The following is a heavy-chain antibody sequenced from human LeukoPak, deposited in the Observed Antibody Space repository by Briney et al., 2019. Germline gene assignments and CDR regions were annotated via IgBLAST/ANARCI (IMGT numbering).Heavy chain of an antibody. D-gene: IGHD5-24*01. J-gene: IGHJ3*02. CDR2: IKQDGSEK. V-gene: IGHV3-7*01. CDR1: GFTFSSYW. CDR3: ARVGDGYVSDAFDI. Sequence: GGSLRLSCAASGFTFSSYWMSWVGQAPGKGLEGVANIKQDGSEKYYVDSVKGRFTISRDNAKNSLYLQMDSLRAEDTAVYYCARVGDGYVSDAFDIWGQGTMVTVSS.